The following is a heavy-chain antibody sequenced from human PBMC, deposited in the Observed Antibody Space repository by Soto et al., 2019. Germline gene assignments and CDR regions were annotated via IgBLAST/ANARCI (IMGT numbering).Heavy chain of an antibody. CDR2: ISYDGSNK. D-gene: IGHD5-12*01. CDR3: ARDLGYSAYDPLLDY. V-gene: IGHV3-30-3*01. J-gene: IGHJ4*02. CDR1: GFTFSSYA. Sequence: QVQLVESGGGVVQPGRSLRLSCAASGFTFSSYAIHWVRQAPGKGLEWVAVISYDGSNKYYADSVKGRFTISRDNSKNTLSLQMNGLRAEDTAVYYCARDLGYSAYDPLLDYWGQGTLVTVSS.